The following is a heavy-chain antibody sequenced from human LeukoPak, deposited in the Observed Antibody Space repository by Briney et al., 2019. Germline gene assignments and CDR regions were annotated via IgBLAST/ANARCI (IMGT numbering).Heavy chain of an antibody. D-gene: IGHD2-15*01. Sequence: PSETLSLTCTVSGGSISSGSYYWSWIRQPAGKGLGWIGRIYTSGSTNYNPSLKSRVTISVDTSKNQFSLKLSSVTAADTAVYYCARDGRYCSGGSCYLGGQGTLVTVSS. V-gene: IGHV4-61*02. CDR2: IYTSGST. CDR1: GGSISSGSYY. CDR3: ARDGRYCSGGSCYL. J-gene: IGHJ4*02.